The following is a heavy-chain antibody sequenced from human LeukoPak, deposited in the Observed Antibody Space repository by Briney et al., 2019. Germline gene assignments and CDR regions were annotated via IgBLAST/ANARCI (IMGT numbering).Heavy chain of an antibody. CDR3: ARPPIYYDSSGYRWVLRANWYFDL. J-gene: IGHJ2*01. CDR2: IKQDGSEK. CDR1: GFTFSSYW. V-gene: IGHV3-7*01. D-gene: IGHD3-22*01. Sequence: GGSLRLSCAASGFTFSSYWMSWVRQAPGKGLEWVANIKQDGSEKYYVDSVKGRFTISRDNAKNSLYLQMNSLRAEDTAVYYCARPPIYYDSSGYRWVLRANWYFDLWGRGTLVTVSS.